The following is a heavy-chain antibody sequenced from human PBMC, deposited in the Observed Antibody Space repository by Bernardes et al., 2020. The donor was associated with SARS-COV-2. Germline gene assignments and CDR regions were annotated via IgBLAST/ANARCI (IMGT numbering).Heavy chain of an antibody. CDR3: ARGASGVNMILVVIGFSYYFDY. V-gene: IGHV4-39*01. Sequence: SETLSLTCAVSGVSISSSTYSWGWIRQPPGKGLEYIWSYSYSGSTYYNPSLKSRVPITVDTSKNQFSLKLSSVTAADTAVYYCARGASGVNMILVVIGFSYYFDYWGQGTLVTVSS. CDR2: YSYSGST. CDR1: GVSISSSTYS. J-gene: IGHJ4*02. D-gene: IGHD3-22*01.